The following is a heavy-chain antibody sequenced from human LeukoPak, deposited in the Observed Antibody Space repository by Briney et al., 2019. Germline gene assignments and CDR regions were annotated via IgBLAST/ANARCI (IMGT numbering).Heavy chain of an antibody. CDR2: MSYSGTT. CDR3: ARSGYSFLVDS. V-gene: IGHV4-39*01. J-gene: IGHJ4*02. CDR1: GGSISRRSSY. Sequence: SETLSLTCSVSGGSISRRSSYWGWIRQPPGKGLEWIASMSYSGTTYYKPSLKSRVTISVDTSKNQFSLKLSSVTAADTAVYFCARSGYSFLVDSWGQGTLVTVSS. D-gene: IGHD5-18*01.